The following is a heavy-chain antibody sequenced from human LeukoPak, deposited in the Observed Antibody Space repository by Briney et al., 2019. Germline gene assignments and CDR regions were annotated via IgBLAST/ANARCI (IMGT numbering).Heavy chain of an antibody. CDR2: IYHSGST. Sequence: PSQTLSLTCTVSGGSISSGSYYWSWIRQPPGKGLEWIGSIYHSGSTYYNPSLKSRVTISVDTSKNQFSLKLSSVTAADTAVYYCASGLEGPVFDHWGQGTLVTVSS. CDR1: GGSISSGSYY. D-gene: IGHD1-1*01. CDR3: ASGLEGPVFDH. J-gene: IGHJ5*02. V-gene: IGHV4-39*07.